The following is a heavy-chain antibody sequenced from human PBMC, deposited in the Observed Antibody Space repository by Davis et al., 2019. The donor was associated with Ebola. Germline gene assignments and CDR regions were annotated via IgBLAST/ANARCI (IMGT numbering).Heavy chain of an antibody. D-gene: IGHD6-13*01. J-gene: IGHJ5*02. CDR2: INPNSGGT. CDR3: AGQLTDNWLDP. Sequence: ASVKVSCKASGYTFTGYYIHWVRQASGQGLEWMGWINPNSGGTKYAQKFQGRVTMTRDTSINTAYMEVSRLRSDDTALYYCAGQLTDNWLDPWGQGTLVTVSS. CDR1: GYTFTGYY. V-gene: IGHV1-2*02.